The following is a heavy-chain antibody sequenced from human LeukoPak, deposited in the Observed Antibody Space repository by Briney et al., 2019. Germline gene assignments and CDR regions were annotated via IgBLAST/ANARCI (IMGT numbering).Heavy chain of an antibody. D-gene: IGHD4-17*01. Sequence: NPSETLSLTCAVYGGSFSGYYWSWIRQPPGKGLEWIGEINHSGSTNYNPSLKSRVTISVDTSKNQFSLKLSSVTAADTAVYYCARMGAYGAPPLGYWGQGTLVTVSS. V-gene: IGHV4-34*01. CDR1: GGSFSGYY. J-gene: IGHJ4*02. CDR2: INHSGST. CDR3: ARMGAYGAPPLGY.